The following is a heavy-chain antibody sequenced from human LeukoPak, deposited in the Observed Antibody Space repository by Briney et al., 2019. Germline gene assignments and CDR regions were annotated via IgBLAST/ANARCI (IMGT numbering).Heavy chain of an antibody. J-gene: IGHJ4*02. V-gene: IGHV1-2*02. CDR3: AREGLNYYGSGSYYSNFDY. Sequence: ASVKVPCKASGYTFTGYYMHWVRQAPGQGLEWMGWINPNSGGTNYAQKFQGRVTMTRDTSISTAYMELSRLRSDDTAVYYCAREGLNYYGSGSYYSNFDYWGQGTLVTVSS. CDR1: GYTFTGYY. D-gene: IGHD3-10*01. CDR2: INPNSGGT.